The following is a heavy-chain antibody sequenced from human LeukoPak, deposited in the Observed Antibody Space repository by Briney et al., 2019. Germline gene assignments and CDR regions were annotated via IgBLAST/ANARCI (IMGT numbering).Heavy chain of an antibody. CDR2: MNPNSGNT. J-gene: IGHJ4*02. Sequence: GASVKVSCKASGYTFTSYAMNWVRQATGQGLEWMGWMNPNSGNTGYAQKFQGRVTMTRNTSISTAYMELSSLRSEDTAVYYCARGGQWEPLVYDYWGQGTLVTVSS. CDR1: GYTFTSYA. CDR3: ARGGQWEPLVYDY. V-gene: IGHV1-8*02. D-gene: IGHD1-26*01.